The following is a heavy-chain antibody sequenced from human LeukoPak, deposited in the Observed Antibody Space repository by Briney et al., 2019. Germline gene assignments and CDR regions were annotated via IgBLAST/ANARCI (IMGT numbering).Heavy chain of an antibody. Sequence: ASVKVSCKVSGYTLTELSMHWVRQAPGKGLEWMGGFDPEDGETIYAQKFRGRVAMTEDTSTDTAYMELSSLRSEDTAVYYCATGIYDILTGYQPYYFDYWGQGTLVTVSS. J-gene: IGHJ4*02. CDR3: ATGIYDILTGYQPYYFDY. V-gene: IGHV1-24*01. CDR1: GYTLTELS. CDR2: FDPEDGET. D-gene: IGHD3-9*01.